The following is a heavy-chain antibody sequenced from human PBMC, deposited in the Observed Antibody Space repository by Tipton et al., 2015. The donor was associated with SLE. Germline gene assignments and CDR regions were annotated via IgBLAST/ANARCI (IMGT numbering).Heavy chain of an antibody. J-gene: IGHJ3*01. Sequence: GSLRLSCAASGYTFSYYEMNWVRQAPGKGLEWVSYISSVDNTKYYADSVKGRFTVSRDNAKNSLYLQMDSLRAEDTAVYYCVRNGGAFDFWGQGTMVTVSS. CDR3: VRNGGAFDF. CDR1: GYTFSYYE. V-gene: IGHV3-48*03. CDR2: ISSVDNTK. D-gene: IGHD2-8*01.